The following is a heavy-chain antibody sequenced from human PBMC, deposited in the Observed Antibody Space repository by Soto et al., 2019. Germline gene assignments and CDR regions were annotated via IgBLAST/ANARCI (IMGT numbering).Heavy chain of an antibody. D-gene: IGHD2-21*02. J-gene: IGHJ1*01. CDR1: GFTFNTYG. CDR2: ISSDGNNI. Sequence: PGGSLRLSCAASGFTFNTYGLHWVRQAPGKGLEWVAVISSDGNNIHYGDSVKGRFTVSRDNSKNMLYLQMNSLRPEDTAVYYCAREEHIVVVTAIPAEYFQHWGQGTVVTVSS. CDR3: AREEHIVVVTAIPAEYFQH. V-gene: IGHV3-30*03.